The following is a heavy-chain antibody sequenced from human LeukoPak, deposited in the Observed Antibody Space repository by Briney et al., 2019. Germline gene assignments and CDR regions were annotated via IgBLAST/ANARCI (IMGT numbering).Heavy chain of an antibody. Sequence: SETLSLTCTVSGGSISSGSYYWSWLRQPAGKGLEWIGRIYNGGITDYIASLKSRVTISVDTSKNQFSLKLSSVTAADTAVYYCGRDAGIPYCGGDCYPDYWGQGTLVTVSS. CDR1: GGSISSGSYY. V-gene: IGHV4-61*02. CDR2: IYNGGIT. D-gene: IGHD2-21*01. J-gene: IGHJ4*02. CDR3: GRDAGIPYCGGDCYPDY.